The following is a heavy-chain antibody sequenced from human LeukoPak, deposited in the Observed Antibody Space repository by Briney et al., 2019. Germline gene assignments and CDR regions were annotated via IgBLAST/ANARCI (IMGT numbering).Heavy chain of an antibody. CDR1: GYSISSGYY. CDR2: IYHSGST. V-gene: IGHV4-38-2*02. J-gene: IGHJ6*03. CDR3: ARPFRGHHNYMDV. Sequence: SETLSLTCTVSGYSISSGYYWGWIRQPPGKGLEWIGSIYHSGSTYYNPSLKSRVTISVDTSKNQFSLTVTSVTAADTAVYYCARPFRGHHNYMDVWGKGATVIVSS. D-gene: IGHD1-14*01.